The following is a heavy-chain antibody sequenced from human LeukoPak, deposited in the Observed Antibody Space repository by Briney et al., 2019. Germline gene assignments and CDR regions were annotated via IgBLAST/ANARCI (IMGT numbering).Heavy chain of an antibody. CDR2: INPNSGGT. Sequence: GASVKVSCKASGYTFTGYYMHWVRQAPGQGLEWMGWINPNSGGTNYAQKFQGRVTITRDTSISTAYMELSRLRSDDTAVYYCARDATVTPYYYYMDVWGKGTTVTVSS. D-gene: IGHD4-17*01. J-gene: IGHJ6*03. CDR3: ARDATVTPYYYYMDV. CDR1: GYTFTGYY. V-gene: IGHV1-2*02.